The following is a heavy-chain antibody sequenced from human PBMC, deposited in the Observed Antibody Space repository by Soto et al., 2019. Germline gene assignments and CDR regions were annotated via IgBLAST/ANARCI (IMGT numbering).Heavy chain of an antibody. J-gene: IGHJ4*02. Sequence: QVQLVESGGGVVQSGRSLRLSCAASGFSFSSYAMHWVRQAPGKGLEWVAVIRYDGNNKYYADSVKGRFTISRDNSKNTLFLQMNSLRAEDTAVYYCARDMGMTTVNHDYWGQGTLVTVSS. CDR1: GFSFSSYA. V-gene: IGHV3-30-3*01. CDR3: ARDMGMTTVNHDY. CDR2: IRYDGNNK. D-gene: IGHD4-17*01.